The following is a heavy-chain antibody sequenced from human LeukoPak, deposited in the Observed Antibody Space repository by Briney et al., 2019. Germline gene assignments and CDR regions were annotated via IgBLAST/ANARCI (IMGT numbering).Heavy chain of an antibody. CDR1: GGSISDSSYY. Sequence: PSETPSLTCTVSGGSISDSSYYWGWIRQPPGKGPEWLGTVHYSGTTYYNSSLKSRVILSVDASKNQFSLMVSSVTAADTAVYYCARPSYGIYGNYFFDQWGQGTLVAVSS. J-gene: IGHJ4*02. V-gene: IGHV4-39*01. CDR3: ARPSYGIYGNYFFDQ. D-gene: IGHD4-17*01. CDR2: VHYSGTT.